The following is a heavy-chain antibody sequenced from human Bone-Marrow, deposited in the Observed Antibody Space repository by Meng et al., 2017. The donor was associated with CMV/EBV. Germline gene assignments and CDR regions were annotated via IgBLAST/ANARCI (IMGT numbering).Heavy chain of an antibody. Sequence: GESLKISCTASGFTFGDYAMSWVRQAPGKGLEWVGFIRSKAYGGTTEYAASVKGRFTISRDDSKSIAYLQMNSLKTEDTAVYYCARDGFVVGADYFDYWGQGTLVTASS. CDR2: IRSKAYGGTT. D-gene: IGHD1-26*01. CDR1: GFTFGDYA. CDR3: ARDGFVVGADYFDY. V-gene: IGHV3-49*04. J-gene: IGHJ4*02.